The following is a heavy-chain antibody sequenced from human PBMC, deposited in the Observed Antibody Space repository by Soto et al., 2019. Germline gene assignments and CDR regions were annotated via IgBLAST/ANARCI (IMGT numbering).Heavy chain of an antibody. Sequence: QVQLQQWGAGLLKPSETLSLTCAVNGGSFTGYYGAWIRQSPGKGLEWIGEISHSGRTNYNPSLTSRDTRSVDTSKTQFSLKVSSVTAAYTGLYYCARSGGSTWYYFDSWGQGTVVTVSS. D-gene: IGHD6-13*01. CDR2: ISHSGRT. J-gene: IGHJ4*02. CDR3: ARSGGSTWYYFDS. CDR1: GGSFTGYY. V-gene: IGHV4-34*01.